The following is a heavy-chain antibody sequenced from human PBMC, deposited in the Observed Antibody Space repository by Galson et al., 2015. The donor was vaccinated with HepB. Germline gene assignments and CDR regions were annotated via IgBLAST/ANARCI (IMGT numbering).Heavy chain of an antibody. D-gene: IGHD2-8*01. CDR3: AKDRWDLLRMGAFDV. V-gene: IGHV3-9*01. CDR2: LSWNSGSY. CDR1: GFTFDNFA. J-gene: IGHJ3*01. Sequence: SLRLSCAASGFTFDNFAVHWVRQVPGKGLEWVSGLSWNSGSYGYADSVKGRFTISRDNSKNSLYLQTNSLRPEDTAVYYCAKDRWDLLRMGAFDVWGQGTLVTVSS.